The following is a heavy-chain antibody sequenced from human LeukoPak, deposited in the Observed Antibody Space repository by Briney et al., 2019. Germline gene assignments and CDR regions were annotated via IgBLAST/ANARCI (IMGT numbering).Heavy chain of an antibody. D-gene: IGHD2-2*01. V-gene: IGHV4-39*01. Sequence: MPSETLSLTCTVSGGSISISSHYWAWIRQPPGKGLEWIGSMYYTGGTYYNPSLKSRVTISIDTSKNQFSLKLNSVTAADTAVYYCARLVRYCSTNSCYPFDFWGQGTLVTVSS. J-gene: IGHJ4*02. CDR1: GGSISISSHY. CDR3: ARLVRYCSTNSCYPFDF. CDR2: MYYTGGT.